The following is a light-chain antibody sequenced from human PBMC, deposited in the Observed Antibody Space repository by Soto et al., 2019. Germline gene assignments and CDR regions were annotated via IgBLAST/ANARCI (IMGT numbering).Light chain of an antibody. CDR2: EVS. Sequence: QSALTQPPSASGSPGQSVTISCPGTSSDVGAYKFVSWYQQYPGKAPKLIIYEVSERPLGVPDRFSGSKSGNTAYLTVSGCQLEAEAYYYCHSYTGRKYIFGTGTKLTVL. CDR1: SSDVGAYKF. CDR3: HSYTGRKYI. J-gene: IGLJ1*01. V-gene: IGLV2-8*01.